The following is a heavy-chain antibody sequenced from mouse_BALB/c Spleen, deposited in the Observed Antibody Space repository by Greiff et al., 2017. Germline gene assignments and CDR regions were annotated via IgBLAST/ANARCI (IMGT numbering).Heavy chain of an antibody. D-gene: IGHD2-12*01. J-gene: IGHJ3*01. Sequence: QVQLKESGAELAKPGASVKMSCTASGYTFTSYWMHWVKQRPGQGLEWIGYINPSTGYTEYNQKFKDKATLTADKSSSTAYMQLSSLTSEASAVYYCAMLRRPFAYWGQGTLVTVSA. CDR2: INPSTGYT. CDR3: AMLRRPFAY. V-gene: IGHV1-7*01. CDR1: GYTFTSYW.